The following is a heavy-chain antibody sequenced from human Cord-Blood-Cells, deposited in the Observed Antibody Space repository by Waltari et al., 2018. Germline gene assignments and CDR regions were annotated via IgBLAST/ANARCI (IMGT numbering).Heavy chain of an antibody. Sequence: QVQLVQSGAEVKKPGASVKVSCKASGYTFTGYYMHWVRQAPGQGLEWKGWINPNSVGTNYAQKFQGRVTMTRDTSISTAYMELSSLRSDDTAVYYCARGGSLGIINSLSWYFDLWGRGTLVTVSS. CDR2: INPNSVGT. CDR3: ARGGSLGIINSLSWYFDL. V-gene: IGHV1-2*02. D-gene: IGHD3-16*01. J-gene: IGHJ2*01. CDR1: GYTFTGYY.